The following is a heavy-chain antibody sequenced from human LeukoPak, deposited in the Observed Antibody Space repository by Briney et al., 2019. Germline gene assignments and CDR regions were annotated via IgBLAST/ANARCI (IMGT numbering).Heavy chain of an antibody. CDR1: GFTSSSYS. V-gene: IGHV3-21*01. CDR2: ISSSSSYI. Sequence: GGSLRLSCAASGFTSSSYSMNWVRQAPGKGLEWVSSISSSSSYIYYADSVKGRFTISRDNAKNSLYLQMNSLRAEDTAVYYCARRIVATKHFDYWGQGTLVTVSS. J-gene: IGHJ4*02. CDR3: ARRIVATKHFDY. D-gene: IGHD5-12*01.